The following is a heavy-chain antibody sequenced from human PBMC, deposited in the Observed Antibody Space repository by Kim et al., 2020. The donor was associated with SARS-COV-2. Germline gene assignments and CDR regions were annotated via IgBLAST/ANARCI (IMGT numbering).Heavy chain of an antibody. CDR3: ARDFRRITMVRGVRFDY. D-gene: IGHD3-10*01. V-gene: IGHV3-21*01. CDR2: ISSSSIYI. Sequence: GGSLRLSCAASGFTFSSYSMNWVRQAPGKGLEWVSSISSSSIYIYYADSVKGRFTISRDNAKNSLYLQMNSLRAEDTAVYYCARDFRRITMVRGVRFDYWGQGTLVTVSS. CDR1: GFTFSSYS. J-gene: IGHJ4*02.